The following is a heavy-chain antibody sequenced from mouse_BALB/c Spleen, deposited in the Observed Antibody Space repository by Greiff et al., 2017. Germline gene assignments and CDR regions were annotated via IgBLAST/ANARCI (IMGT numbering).Heavy chain of an antibody. V-gene: IGHV5-17*02. Sequence: EVKLVESGGGLVQPGGSRKLSCAASGFTFSSFGMHWVSQAPEKGLEWVAYISSGSSTISYADKVKGRFTISRDNPKNTLFLQMTSIRSEDTAMYYCARWSRYGNYEDYIDYWGQGTTLTVSS. CDR3: ARWSRYGNYEDYIDY. CDR1: GFTFSSFG. CDR2: ISSGSSTI. J-gene: IGHJ2*01. D-gene: IGHD2-10*02.